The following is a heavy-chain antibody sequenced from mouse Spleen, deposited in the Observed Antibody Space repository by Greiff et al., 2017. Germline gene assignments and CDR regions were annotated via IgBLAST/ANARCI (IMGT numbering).Heavy chain of an antibody. CDR2: INYDGSST. J-gene: IGHJ1*03. Sequence: EVMLVESEGGLVQPGSSMKLSCTASGFTFSDYYMAWVRQVPEKGLEWVANINYDGSSTYYLDSLKSRFIISRDNAKNILYLQMSSLKSEDTATYYCARLYYYGSSSYWDFDVWGTGTTVTVSS. CDR3: ARLYYYGSSSYWDFDV. V-gene: IGHV5-16*01. CDR1: GFTFSDYY. D-gene: IGHD1-1*01.